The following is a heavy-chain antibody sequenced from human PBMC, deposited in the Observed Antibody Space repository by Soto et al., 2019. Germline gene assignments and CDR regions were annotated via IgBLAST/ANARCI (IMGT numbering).Heavy chain of an antibody. D-gene: IGHD3-3*01. CDR3: ARGDKGYDFWSGYSFAY. CDR2: IYYSGST. Sequence: LETLSLTCTVSGGSISSYYWSWIRQPPGKGLEWIGYIYYSGSTNYNPSLKSRVTISVDTSKNQFSLKLSSVTAADTAVYYCARGDKGYDFWSGYSFAYWGQGTLVTVSS. V-gene: IGHV4-59*01. J-gene: IGHJ4*02. CDR1: GGSISSYY.